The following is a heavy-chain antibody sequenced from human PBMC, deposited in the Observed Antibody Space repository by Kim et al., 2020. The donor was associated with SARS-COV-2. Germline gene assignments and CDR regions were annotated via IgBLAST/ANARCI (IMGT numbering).Heavy chain of an antibody. CDR1: GYIFASYT. V-gene: IGHV1-3*01. Sequence: ASVKVSCKASGYIFASYTVHWVRQAPGQRLEWLGWINAGNGITEYSQSFQGRVTITRDTSASTAYMELSSLRSEDTAVYYCARDYRQQLILYYFDYWGQGTLVTVSS. CDR3: ARDYRQQLILYYFDY. CDR2: INAGNGIT. D-gene: IGHD6-13*01. J-gene: IGHJ4*02.